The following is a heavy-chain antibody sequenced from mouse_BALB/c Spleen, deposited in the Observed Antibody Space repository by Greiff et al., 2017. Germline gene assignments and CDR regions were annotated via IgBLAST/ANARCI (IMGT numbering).Heavy chain of an antibody. V-gene: IGHV5-6-5*01. CDR2: ISSGGST. J-gene: IGHJ3*01. Sequence: EVKLEESGGGLVKPGGSLKLSCAASGFTFSSYAMSWVRQTPEKRLEWVASISSGGSTYYPDSVKGRFTISRDNARNILYLQMSSLRSEDTAMYYCARGYGSLLAWFAYWGQGTLVTVSA. D-gene: IGHD1-1*01. CDR3: ARGYGSLLAWFAY. CDR1: GFTFSSYA.